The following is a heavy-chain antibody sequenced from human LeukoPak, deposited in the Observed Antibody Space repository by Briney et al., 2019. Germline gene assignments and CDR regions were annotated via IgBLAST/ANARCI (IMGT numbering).Heavy chain of an antibody. V-gene: IGHV3-48*01. CDR3: ARDKGNYYDSSDY. Sequence: PGDSLRLSCAASGFTFTKYWMTWVRQAPGKGLEWVSYISSSSSTIYYADSVKGRFTISRDNAKNSLYLQMNSLRAEDTAVYYCARDKGNYYDSSDYWGQGTLVTVSS. CDR2: ISSSSSTI. D-gene: IGHD3-22*01. CDR1: GFTFTKYW. J-gene: IGHJ4*02.